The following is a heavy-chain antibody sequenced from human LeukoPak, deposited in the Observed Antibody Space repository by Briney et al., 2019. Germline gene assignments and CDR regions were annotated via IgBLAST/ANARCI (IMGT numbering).Heavy chain of an antibody. V-gene: IGHV4-59*12. CDR1: NGSISSYY. CDR2: IYYSGST. CDR3: ARANNYDYDAFDI. D-gene: IGHD3-16*01. J-gene: IGHJ3*02. Sequence: SETLSLTCTVSNGSISSYYWSWIRQPPGKGLEWIGYIYYSGSTYYNPSLRSRVTISVDTSKNQFSLKLSSVTAADTAVYYCARANNYDYDAFDIWGQGTMVTVSS.